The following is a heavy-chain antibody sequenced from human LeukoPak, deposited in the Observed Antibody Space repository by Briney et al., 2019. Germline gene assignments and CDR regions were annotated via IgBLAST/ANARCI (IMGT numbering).Heavy chain of an antibody. CDR2: ISYDGSNK. D-gene: IGHD4-23*01. CDR3: AKSSTVVPLY. Sequence: GRSLRLSCAASGFTFSSYGMHWVRQAPGKGLEWVAVISYDGSNKYYADSVKGRFTISRDNSKNTLYLQMNSLRAEDTAVYYCAKSSTVVPLYWGQGTLVTVSS. J-gene: IGHJ4*02. V-gene: IGHV3-30*18. CDR1: GFTFSSYG.